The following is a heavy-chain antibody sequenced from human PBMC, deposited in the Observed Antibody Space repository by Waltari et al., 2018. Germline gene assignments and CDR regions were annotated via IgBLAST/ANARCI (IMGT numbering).Heavy chain of an antibody. V-gene: IGHV1-18*04. J-gene: IGHJ3*02. CDR2: IGPYNGVT. CDR3: AKMHGGNFISDAYDI. Sequence: QVQLVQSGSEVPKPGASVTVSSRGSGYPFIDCGPTWLRQAPGQGPVWLGWIGPYNGVTNYAQKVQGRMTVTADTYTSKAYMELRSLTSDDTAVYYCAKMHGGNFISDAYDIWGQGTMVTVSS. CDR1: GYPFIDCG. D-gene: IGHD2-21*02.